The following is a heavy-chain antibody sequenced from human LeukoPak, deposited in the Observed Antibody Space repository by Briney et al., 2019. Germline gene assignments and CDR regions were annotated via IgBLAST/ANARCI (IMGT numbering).Heavy chain of an antibody. CDR3: ARNEGIVVAGTWFDS. CDR1: GFSISGGYY. Sequence: PSETLSLTCAVSGFSISGGYYWVWIRQPPGKGLEWIGSVYHNGNTLFNTSLKSRVTLSVDSSKNQFSLRLSSVTAADTARYYCARNEGIVVAGTWFDSWGQGTLVFVSS. CDR2: VYHNGNT. J-gene: IGHJ1*01. V-gene: IGHV4-38-2*01. D-gene: IGHD6-19*01.